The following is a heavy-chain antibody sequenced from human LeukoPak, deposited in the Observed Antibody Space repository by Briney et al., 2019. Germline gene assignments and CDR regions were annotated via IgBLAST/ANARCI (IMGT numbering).Heavy chain of an antibody. Sequence: SETLSLTCTVSGGSISSYYWSWTRQPAGKGLEWIGRIYTSGSTNYNPSLKSRVTMSVDTSKNQFSLKLSSVTAADTAVYYCARDNRECTNGVCYPDYYYGMDVWGQGTTVTVSS. CDR2: IYTSGST. CDR1: GGSISSYY. V-gene: IGHV4-4*07. J-gene: IGHJ6*02. D-gene: IGHD2-8*01. CDR3: ARDNRECTNGVCYPDYYYGMDV.